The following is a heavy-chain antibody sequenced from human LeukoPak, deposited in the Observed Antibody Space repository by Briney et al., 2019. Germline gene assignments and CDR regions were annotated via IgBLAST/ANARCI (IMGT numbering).Heavy chain of an antibody. CDR3: AKDPSGDYVGAFDM. D-gene: IGHD4-17*01. J-gene: IGHJ3*02. CDR2: ISGSGHST. V-gene: IGHV3-23*01. CDR1: KSTFSSFA. Sequence: GGSLRLSCAASKSTFSSFAITWVRQAPGKGLEWVSSISGSGHSTYYADSVRGRFTTSRDNSKNTLYLQMNSLRAEDTAVYYCAKDPSGDYVGAFDMWGPGTMVTVSS.